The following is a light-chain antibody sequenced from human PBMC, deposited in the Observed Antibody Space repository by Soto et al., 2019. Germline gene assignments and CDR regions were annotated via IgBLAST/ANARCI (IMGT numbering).Light chain of an antibody. CDR3: PKYFSWT. CDR2: GAS. CDR1: QSISSSF. V-gene: IGKV3-20*01. J-gene: IGKJ1*01. Sequence: EIVLTQSPGTLSLSPGASATLSCRASQSISSSFLAWYQQKPGQAPRLLIYGASTRATGIPDRCSGSGSETDFILTISRLEPEDSAICHCPKYFSWTFGQGTKVEIK.